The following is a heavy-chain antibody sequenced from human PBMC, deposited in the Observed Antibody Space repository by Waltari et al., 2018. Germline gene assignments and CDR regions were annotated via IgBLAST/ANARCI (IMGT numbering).Heavy chain of an antibody. CDR3: ARFPYGDLHYYYYYGMDV. D-gene: IGHD4-17*01. Sequence: QVQLQESGPGLVKPSETLSLTCTVSGGSISSHYWSWIRQPPGKGLEWIGYIYYSGRTNYNPSRKSRVTISVDTSKNQFSLKLSSVTAADTAVYYCARFPYGDLHYYYYYGMDVWGQGTTVTVSS. J-gene: IGHJ6*02. CDR2: IYYSGRT. V-gene: IGHV4-59*11. CDR1: GGSISSHY.